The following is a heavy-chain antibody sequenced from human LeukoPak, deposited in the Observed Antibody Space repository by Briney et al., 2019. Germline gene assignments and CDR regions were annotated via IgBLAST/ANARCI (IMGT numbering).Heavy chain of an antibody. J-gene: IGHJ4*02. V-gene: IGHV4-34*01. CDR2: INHSGST. D-gene: IGHD3-10*01. CDR3: ARGPSVFTMVRGVIIFDY. Sequence: SETLSLTCAVYGGPFSGYYWSWIRQPPGKGLEWIGEINHSGSTNYNPSLKSRVTISVDTSKNQFSLKLSSVTAADTAVYYCARGPSVFTMVRGVIIFDYWGQGTLVTVSS. CDR1: GGPFSGYY.